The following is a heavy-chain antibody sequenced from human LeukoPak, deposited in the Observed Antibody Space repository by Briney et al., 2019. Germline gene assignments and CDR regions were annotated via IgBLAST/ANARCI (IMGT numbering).Heavy chain of an antibody. CDR2: INPNSGGT. CDR3: AREYYDSSAYNQEAIDY. D-gene: IGHD3-22*01. CDR1: GYTFTDYY. V-gene: IGHV1-2*02. J-gene: IGHJ4*02. Sequence: ASVKVSCKASGYTFTDYYMHWVRQAPGQGLEWLGWINPNSGGTNYAQKFQGRVTMTRDTSIRTAYMELSRLRSDDTAVYYCAREYYDSSAYNQEAIDYWGQGTLVTVSS.